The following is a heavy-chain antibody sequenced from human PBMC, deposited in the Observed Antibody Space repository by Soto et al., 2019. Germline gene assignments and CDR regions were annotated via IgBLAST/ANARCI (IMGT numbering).Heavy chain of an antibody. Sequence: QVQLQESGPGLVKPSQTLSLTCAISGDSVSSNSAAWNWIRLSPSRGLEWLARTYYRSRWYNDYAVSVIRRITGNPDTSKNQFSLQLTSVTPEDTAVYYCAGTTSHQVYYIDFWGKGTTVTVSS. CDR2: TYYRSRWYN. CDR1: GDSVSSNSAA. CDR3: AGTTSHQVYYIDF. J-gene: IGHJ6*03. D-gene: IGHD1-7*01. V-gene: IGHV6-1*01.